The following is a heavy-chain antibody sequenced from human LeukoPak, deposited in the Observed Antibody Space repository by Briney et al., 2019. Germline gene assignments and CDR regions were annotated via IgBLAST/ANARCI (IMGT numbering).Heavy chain of an antibody. Sequence: PSETLSLTCTVSGGSISSYYWSWIRQPAGKGLEWIRRIYTSGSTNYNASLKSRVSMSVDTSKNQFSLKLSSVTAADTAVFYCARENSGSYREFDYWGREPWSPSRQ. CDR1: GGSISSYY. J-gene: IGHJ4*02. D-gene: IGHD1-26*01. CDR2: IYTSGST. CDR3: ARENSGSYREFDY. V-gene: IGHV4-4*07.